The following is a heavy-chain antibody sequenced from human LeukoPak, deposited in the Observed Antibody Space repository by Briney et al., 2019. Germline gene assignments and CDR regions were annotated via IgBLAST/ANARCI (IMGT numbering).Heavy chain of an antibody. V-gene: IGHV3-9*01. CDR1: GFIFNNYA. D-gene: IGHD6-19*01. J-gene: IGHJ4*02. CDR3: AKDNRRHYTSGPNPDSLH. Sequence: GGSLRLSCAGSGFIFNNYAMHWVRQPPGKGLEWVSGISWNSGSIDYVDSVKGRFTISRDNAKNSLYLQMNSLRVEDTAFYYCAKDNRRHYTSGPNPDSLHWGQGALVTVSS. CDR2: ISWNSGSI.